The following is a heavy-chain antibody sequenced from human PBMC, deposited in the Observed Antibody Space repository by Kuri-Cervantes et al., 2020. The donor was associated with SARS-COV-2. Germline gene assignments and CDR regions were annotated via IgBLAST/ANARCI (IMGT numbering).Heavy chain of an antibody. V-gene: IGHV3-23*01. Sequence: GGSLKISCAGSGFTFSSFAMAWVRQAPGKGLEWISDITDEGADTYFADSVKGRFTISRDNSKYSLTLQMSSLRAEDTAIYYCVKCSAASHPCYLDYWGQGTLVTVSS. CDR1: GFTFSSFA. CDR2: ITDEGADT. J-gene: IGHJ4*03. D-gene: IGHD3-10*02. CDR3: VKCSAASHPCYLDY.